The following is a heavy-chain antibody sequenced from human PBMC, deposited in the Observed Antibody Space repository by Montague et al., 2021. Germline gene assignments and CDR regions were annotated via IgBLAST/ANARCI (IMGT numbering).Heavy chain of an antibody. J-gene: IGHJ4*02. V-gene: IGHV4-31*03. D-gene: IGHD3-10*01. CDR3: ARAGDYYGSGSYLGFDH. Sequence: TLSLTCTVSGSSISSGDYYWIWIRQLPGKDLVWIGYNCYSTNTYYNLSLQSRVTISVDTSKNQFSLKLSSVTAADTAVYYCARAGDYYGSGSYLGFDHWGQGTLVTVSS. CDR2: NCYSTNT. CDR1: GSSISSGDYY.